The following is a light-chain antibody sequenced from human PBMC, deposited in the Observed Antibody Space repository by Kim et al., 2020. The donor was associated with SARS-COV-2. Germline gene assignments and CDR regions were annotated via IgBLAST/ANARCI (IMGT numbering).Light chain of an antibody. V-gene: IGLV2-14*03. Sequence: GQSNTSSCTGTSSDIGGYNYVSWYQQHPGKAPQLMIYDVSSRPSGVSNRFSGSKSGNMASLTISGLQAEDEADYYCSSYTSSITYVFGTGTQVTVL. J-gene: IGLJ1*01. CDR1: SSDIGGYNY. CDR3: SSYTSSITYV. CDR2: DVS.